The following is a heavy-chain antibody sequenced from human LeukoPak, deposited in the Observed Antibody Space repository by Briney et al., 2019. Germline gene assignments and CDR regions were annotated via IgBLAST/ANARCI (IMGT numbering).Heavy chain of an antibody. CDR1: GFTFRSYW. V-gene: IGHV3-7*04. D-gene: IGHD6-19*01. CDR2: IKEDGADK. J-gene: IGHJ4*02. Sequence: GGSLRLSCAASGFTFRSYWMTWVRQDPGKGLEWVANIKEDGADKYYVDSVRGRFTISRDNAKNSLYLKMNSLRDEDTAVYYCARSRAVAIWGQGTLVIVSS. CDR3: ARSRAVAI.